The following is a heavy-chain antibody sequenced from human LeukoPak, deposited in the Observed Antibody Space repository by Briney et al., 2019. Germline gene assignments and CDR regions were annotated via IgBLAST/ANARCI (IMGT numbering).Heavy chain of an antibody. CDR1: GGSISSGGYS. Sequence: SETLSLTCTVSGGSISSGGYSWSWIRQPPGKGLEWIGYMYHSGGTSYNSSLKSRVTISVDRSKNQFSLKLSSVTAADTAVYYCARVQNLGYCTSTSCPGFFNSWGQGTLVTVSS. D-gene: IGHD2-2*01. CDR2: MYHSGGT. CDR3: ARVQNLGYCTSTSCPGFFNS. J-gene: IGHJ4*02. V-gene: IGHV4-30-2*01.